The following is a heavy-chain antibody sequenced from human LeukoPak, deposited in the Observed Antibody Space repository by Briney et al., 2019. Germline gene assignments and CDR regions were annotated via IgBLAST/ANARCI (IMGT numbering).Heavy chain of an antibody. V-gene: IGHV4-59*06. CDR3: ARDRSSGWFDY. D-gene: IGHD6-19*01. J-gene: IGHJ4*02. CDR1: GVSITNYS. CDR2: IYYSGST. Sequence: SETLSLTCTVSGVSITNYSWSWIRQHPGKGLEYIGYIYYSGSTYYNPSLKSRVAMSVDTSKSQFSLKLSSVTAADTAVYYCARDRSSGWFDYWGQGTLVTVSS.